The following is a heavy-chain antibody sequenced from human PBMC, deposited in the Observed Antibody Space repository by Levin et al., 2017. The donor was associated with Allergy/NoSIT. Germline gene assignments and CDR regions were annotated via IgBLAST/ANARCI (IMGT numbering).Heavy chain of an antibody. D-gene: IGHD1-26*01. CDR3: TRGAKVWEHGVSGDY. V-gene: IGHV3-11*01. CDR1: GFTFSDYY. Sequence: PGGSLRLSCAASGFTFSDYYMSWVRQAPGKGLEWIAYDIYSASNMNYADSVRGRFTISKDNAKNSLYLQMDSLRVEDTAVYYCTRGAKVWEHGVSGDYWGQGTLVTVAS. CDR2: DIYSASNM. J-gene: IGHJ4*02.